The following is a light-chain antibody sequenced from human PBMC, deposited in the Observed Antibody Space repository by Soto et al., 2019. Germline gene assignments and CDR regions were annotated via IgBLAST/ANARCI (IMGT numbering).Light chain of an antibody. J-gene: IGLJ2*01. CDR3: SSYTTNNAHV. V-gene: IGLV2-14*01. CDR2: EIF. Sequence: QSALTQPASVSASPGQSISISCTGTTNDVGAFDYVSWYQQHPGKPPKLIIYEIFNRPSGVSHRFSGSKSGNSAPLTISGLQAEDEADYYCSSYTTNNAHVFGGGTKLTVL. CDR1: TNDVGAFDY.